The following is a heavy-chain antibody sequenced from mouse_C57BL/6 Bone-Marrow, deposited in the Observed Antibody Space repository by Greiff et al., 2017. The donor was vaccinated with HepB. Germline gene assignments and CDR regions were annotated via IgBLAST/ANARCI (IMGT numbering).Heavy chain of an antibody. V-gene: IGHV14-2*01. Sequence: VQLKQSGAELVKPGASVKFSCKASGSNFKSYYMHWVKQRPEQGLAWIGRIDPGDGETNYAPKFQGKATITADKSSNTAYRQLSSLTSEDTAVYYCAILSAVVAYWGQGTPVTVSA. CDR3: AILSAVVAY. D-gene: IGHD2-3*01. CDR2: IDPGDGET. CDR1: GSNFKSYY. J-gene: IGHJ3*01.